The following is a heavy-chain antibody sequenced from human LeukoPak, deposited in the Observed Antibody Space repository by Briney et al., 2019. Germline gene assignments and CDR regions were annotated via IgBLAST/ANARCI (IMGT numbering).Heavy chain of an antibody. J-gene: IGHJ4*02. CDR1: GFTVSSNY. Sequence: GGSLGLSCAVSGFTVSSNYMSWVRQAPGKGLEWVSVLYSGGNTYYADSVKGRFTISRDNSKNTLYLQMNSLRAEDTAVYYCARYDGGSGPFDYWGQGTLVTVSS. CDR2: LYSGGNT. V-gene: IGHV3-53*01. CDR3: ARYDGGSGPFDY. D-gene: IGHD3-10*01.